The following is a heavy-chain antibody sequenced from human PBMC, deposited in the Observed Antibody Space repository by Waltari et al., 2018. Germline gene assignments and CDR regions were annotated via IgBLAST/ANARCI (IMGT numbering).Heavy chain of an antibody. D-gene: IGHD6-13*01. V-gene: IGHV3-21*01. Sequence: EVQLVESGGGLVKPGGSLRLSCAASGFTFSSYSMNWVRQAPGKELEWVSSISSSSSYIYYADSVKGRFTISRDNAKNSLYLQMNSLRAEDTAVYYCARDETYSSSWLLFDYWGQGTLVTVSS. J-gene: IGHJ4*02. CDR2: ISSSSSYI. CDR3: ARDETYSSSWLLFDY. CDR1: GFTFSSYS.